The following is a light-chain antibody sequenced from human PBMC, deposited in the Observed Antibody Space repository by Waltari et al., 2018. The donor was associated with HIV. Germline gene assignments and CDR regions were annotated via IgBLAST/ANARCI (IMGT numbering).Light chain of an antibody. Sequence: DIVMTQSPLSLPVTPGEPASIPCRPPQSLLHTNGHNYLDWYFQKPGHSPQVLIYMTSNRASGVPDRFSGTGSGSDFALKISRVEAEDVGIYYCMQALQTPRTFGQGTKVEIK. V-gene: IGKV2-28*01. CDR1: QSLLHTNGHNY. J-gene: IGKJ1*01. CDR3: MQALQTPRT. CDR2: MTS.